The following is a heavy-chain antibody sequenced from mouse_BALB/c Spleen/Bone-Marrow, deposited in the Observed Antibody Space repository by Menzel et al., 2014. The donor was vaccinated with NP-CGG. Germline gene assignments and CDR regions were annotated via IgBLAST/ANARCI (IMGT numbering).Heavy chain of an antibody. D-gene: IGHD1-1*01. Sequence: VQVVESGAELMKPGASVKISCKATGYTFSSYWIEWVKQRPGHGLEWIGEILPGSGSTNYNEKFKGKATFTADTSSNTAYMQLSSLTSGDSAVYYCAREDGLWYFDVWGAGTTVTVSS. CDR2: ILPGSGST. CDR3: AREDGLWYFDV. V-gene: IGHV1-9*01. CDR1: GYTFSSYW. J-gene: IGHJ1*01.